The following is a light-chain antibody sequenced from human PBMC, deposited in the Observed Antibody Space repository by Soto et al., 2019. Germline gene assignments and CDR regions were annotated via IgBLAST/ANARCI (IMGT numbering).Light chain of an antibody. J-gene: IGKJ5*01. Sequence: DIQMTQSPSSVSASVGDRVTISCQASQGISRSLAWYQQKPGKAPKLLIYAASSLQSGVPSRFSGSGFGTDFTLTISSLQPEDFATYYCQQANSFPFTFGQGTRLEIK. CDR1: QGISRS. CDR2: AAS. CDR3: QQANSFPFT. V-gene: IGKV1D-12*01.